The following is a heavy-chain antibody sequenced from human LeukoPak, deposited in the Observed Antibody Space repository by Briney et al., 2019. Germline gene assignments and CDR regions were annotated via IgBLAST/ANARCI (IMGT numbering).Heavy chain of an antibody. Sequence: SGSLSLTCTVSGGSLCSSSSYWGWIRQPPRKGLEWIGFIYDSDSTFYHPSLQSRVTPSGDASTNQFTMKLSSVTAADTAVYYCARQGHSIIYSTRATELAYWGQGTLVTVSS. CDR2: IYDSDST. D-gene: IGHD6-13*01. J-gene: IGHJ4*02. V-gene: IGHV4-39*01. CDR3: ARQGHSIIYSTRATELAY. CDR1: GGSLCSSSSY.